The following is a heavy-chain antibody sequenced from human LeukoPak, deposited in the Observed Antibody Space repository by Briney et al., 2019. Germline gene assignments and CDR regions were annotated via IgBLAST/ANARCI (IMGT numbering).Heavy chain of an antibody. Sequence: GGSLRLSCAGSGFTFSSYWMHWVRQVPGKGLVWVSQINTDGSSTNYADSVKGRFTISRDNAKNTLYLQMNSLRAEDTAVYYCAMRGYCSSTSCHRGDYWGQGTLVTVSS. J-gene: IGHJ4*02. CDR1: GFTFSSYW. V-gene: IGHV3-74*01. CDR3: AMRGYCSSTSCHRGDY. D-gene: IGHD2-2*02. CDR2: INTDGSST.